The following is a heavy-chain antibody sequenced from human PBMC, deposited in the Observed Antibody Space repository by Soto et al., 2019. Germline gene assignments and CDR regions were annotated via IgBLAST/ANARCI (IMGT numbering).Heavy chain of an antibody. J-gene: IGHJ3*02. CDR1: GFTFSSYS. Sequence: KTGGSLRLSCAASGFTFSSYSMNWVRQAPGKGLEWVSSISSSSSYIYYADSVKGRFTISRDNAKNSLYLQMNSLRAGDTAVYYCARDQGGGAVAGTYAFDIWGQGTMVTVSS. V-gene: IGHV3-21*01. CDR3: ARDQGGGAVAGTYAFDI. D-gene: IGHD6-19*01. CDR2: ISSSSSYI.